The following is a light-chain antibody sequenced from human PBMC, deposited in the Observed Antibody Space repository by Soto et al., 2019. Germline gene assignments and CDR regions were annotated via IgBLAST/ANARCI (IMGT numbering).Light chain of an antibody. CDR2: DAS. CDR3: QQYGTSPFT. J-gene: IGKJ3*01. Sequence: EIVMTQSAGTLSLSPGERATLSWWASQSVSSSYLAWYQQKNGQAPRRLIYDASSRATGIPDRFSGSGYGTDFNLTISRLETEDFAVYYCQQYGTSPFTFGPGTKVDIK. V-gene: IGKV3-20*01. CDR1: QSVSSSY.